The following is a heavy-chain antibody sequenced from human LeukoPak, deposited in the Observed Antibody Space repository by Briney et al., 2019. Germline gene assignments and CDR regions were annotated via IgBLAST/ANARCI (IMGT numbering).Heavy chain of an antibody. D-gene: IGHD5-24*01. J-gene: IGHJ4*02. V-gene: IGHV1-69*05. CDR1: GGTFSSYA. CDR3: ARGRDGYNPFDY. CDR2: IIPIFGTA. Sequence: GSSVKVSCKASGGTFSSYAISWVRQAPGQGLEWMGGIIPIFGTANYAQKFQGRVTITTDESTSTAYMELSSLRSEDTAVYHCARGRDGYNPFDYWGQGTLVTVSS.